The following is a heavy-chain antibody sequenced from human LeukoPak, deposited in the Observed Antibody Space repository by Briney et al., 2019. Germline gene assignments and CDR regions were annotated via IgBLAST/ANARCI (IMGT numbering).Heavy chain of an antibody. Sequence: GASVKVSCKASGYEFSRYGISWVRQAPGQGLEWMGWISAYNGKTKYAEKFQGRLTMTTETSTSIAYMELRSLTSGDTAVYYCAKDSPRDDYVRGSYRYSRRGLDIWGQGTLVTASS. J-gene: IGHJ3*02. V-gene: IGHV1-18*01. D-gene: IGHD3-16*02. CDR3: AKDSPRDDYVRGSYRYSRRGLDI. CDR1: GYEFSRYG. CDR2: ISAYNGKT.